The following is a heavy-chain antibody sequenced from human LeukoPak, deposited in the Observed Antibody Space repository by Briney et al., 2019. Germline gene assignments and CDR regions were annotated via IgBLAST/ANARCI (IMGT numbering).Heavy chain of an antibody. CDR3: ARDAQRGRWLQFTINDY. CDR2: ISWNSGSI. D-gene: IGHD5-24*01. V-gene: IGHV3-9*01. CDR1: GFTFDDYA. Sequence: PGRSLRLSCAASGFTFDDYAMHWVRQAPGKGLEWVSGISWNSGSIGYADSVKGRFTISRDNAKNSLYLQMNSLRAEDTALYYCARDAQRGRWLQFTINDYWGQGTLVTVSS. J-gene: IGHJ4*02.